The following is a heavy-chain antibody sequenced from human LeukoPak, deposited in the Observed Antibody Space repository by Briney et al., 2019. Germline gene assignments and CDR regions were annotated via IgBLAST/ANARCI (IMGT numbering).Heavy chain of an antibody. Sequence: ASVKVSCKVSGYTLTELSMHWVRQAPGKGLEWMGGFDPEDGETIYAQKFQGRVTMTEDTSTDTAYMELSSLRSEDTAVYYCATDAPYDFWSGGPASDAFDIWGQGTMVTVSS. CDR2: FDPEDGET. CDR3: ATDAPYDFWSGGPASDAFDI. V-gene: IGHV1-24*01. D-gene: IGHD3-3*01. CDR1: GYTLTELS. J-gene: IGHJ3*02.